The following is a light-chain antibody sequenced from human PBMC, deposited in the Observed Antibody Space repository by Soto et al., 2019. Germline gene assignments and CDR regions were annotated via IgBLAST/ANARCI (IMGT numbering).Light chain of an antibody. CDR3: QQYNDWPLIT. Sequence: EIVMTQSPATLSVSPGERATLSCRASQNINNYLAWYQHKPGQAPRLLIYGASTRATGIPARFSGSGSGTEFTLTISGLLSEDFALYFCQQYNDWPLITFGQGTRLEIK. J-gene: IGKJ5*01. V-gene: IGKV3-15*01. CDR2: GAS. CDR1: QNINNY.